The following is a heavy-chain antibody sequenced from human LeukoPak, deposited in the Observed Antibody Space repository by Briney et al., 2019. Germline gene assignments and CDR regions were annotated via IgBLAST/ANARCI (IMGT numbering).Heavy chain of an antibody. J-gene: IGHJ4*02. D-gene: IGHD2-2*01. Sequence: LAASVKVSCKASGYTFTDYYMHWVRQAPGQGFEWMGWINPNDGDTYYAQKFQGRVTMTRDTSISTAHMEVSRLRSDDTAVYYCARANFLYCSSTSCFFACWGQGTLVTV. CDR2: INPNDGDT. CDR3: ARANFLYCSSTSCFFAC. V-gene: IGHV1-2*02. CDR1: GYTFTDYY.